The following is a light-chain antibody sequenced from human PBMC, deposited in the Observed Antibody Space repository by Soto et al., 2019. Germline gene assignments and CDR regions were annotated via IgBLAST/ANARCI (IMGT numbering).Light chain of an antibody. CDR2: DAS. Sequence: DIQMTQSPSSLSASVGDRVTITCQASQDISNYLNWYQQKPGKPPKLLIYDASNLETGVPSRFSGSGARTDFTFTISSLQPEDIATYYCQQYANLPPFTFGQGTKL. J-gene: IGKJ2*01. V-gene: IGKV1-33*01. CDR3: QQYANLPPFT. CDR1: QDISNY.